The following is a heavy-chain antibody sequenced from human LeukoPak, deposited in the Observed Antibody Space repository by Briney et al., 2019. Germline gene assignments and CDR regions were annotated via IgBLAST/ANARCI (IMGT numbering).Heavy chain of an antibody. Sequence: PGGSLRLSCAASGFTFSDYYMSWIRQAPGKGLEWVSYITNRGSNIYYADSVEGRFTISRDNAKNSLYLQMNSLRAEDTAVYYCARDRGVVVAAMGYYFDYWGQGTLVTVSS. J-gene: IGHJ4*02. V-gene: IGHV3-11*01. CDR1: GFTFSDYY. CDR2: ITNRGSNI. D-gene: IGHD2-15*01. CDR3: ARDRGVVVAAMGYYFDY.